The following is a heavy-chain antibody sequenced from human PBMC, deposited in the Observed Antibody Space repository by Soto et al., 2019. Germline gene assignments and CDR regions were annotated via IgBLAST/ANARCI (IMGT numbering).Heavy chain of an antibody. CDR3: ARDYLNYYGSGSYYYYGMDV. Sequence: GGSLRLSCAASGFTFSSYAMHWVRQAPGKGREWVAVISYDGSNKYYADSVKGRFTISRDNSKNTLYLQMNSLRAEDTAVYYCARDYLNYYGSGSYYYYGMDVWGQGTTVTVSS. J-gene: IGHJ6*02. CDR2: ISYDGSNK. D-gene: IGHD3-10*01. CDR1: GFTFSSYA. V-gene: IGHV3-30-3*01.